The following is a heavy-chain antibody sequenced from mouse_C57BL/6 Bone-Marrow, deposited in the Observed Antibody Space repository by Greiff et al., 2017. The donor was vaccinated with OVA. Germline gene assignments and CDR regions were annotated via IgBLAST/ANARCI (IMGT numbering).Heavy chain of an antibody. D-gene: IGHD1-1*01. V-gene: IGHV1-80*01. J-gene: IGHJ2*01. CDR1: GYAFSSYW. CDR2: IYPGDGDT. CDR3: ARLYGTKYYFDY. Sequence: QVQLQQSGAELVKPGASVKISCKASGYAFSSYWMNWVKQRPGKGLEWIGQIYPGDGDTNYNGKFKGKATLTADKSSSTAYMQLSSLTSEDSAVYFCARLYGTKYYFDYRGQGTTLTVSS.